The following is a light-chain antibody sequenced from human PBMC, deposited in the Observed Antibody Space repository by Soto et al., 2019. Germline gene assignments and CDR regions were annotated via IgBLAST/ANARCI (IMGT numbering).Light chain of an antibody. J-gene: IGKJ1*01. CDR2: AAS. CDR1: QGIRNE. CDR3: PQDYNYPRT. V-gene: IGKV1-6*01. Sequence: AIQMTQSPSTLSASVGDRITITCRASQGIRNELGWYQQKPGKVPKLLISAASNFQSGVPTRFSGSGSGTDFNLTISNLQPEDFATYYCPQDYNYPRTFGQGTKVETK.